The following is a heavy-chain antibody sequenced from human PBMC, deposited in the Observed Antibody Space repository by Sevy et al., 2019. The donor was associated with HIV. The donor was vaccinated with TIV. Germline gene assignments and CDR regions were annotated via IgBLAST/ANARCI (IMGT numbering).Heavy chain of an antibody. J-gene: IGHJ4*02. Sequence: GGSLRLSCAASGFTFSSYAMSWVRQTPGKGLEWVSAISGSGGSTYYADSVKGRFTISRDNSKNTLYLQMNSLRAEDTAVYYCAKSLGGWLRDIYFDYWGQGTLVTVSS. CDR2: ISGSGGST. D-gene: IGHD3-9*01. V-gene: IGHV3-23*01. CDR3: AKSLGGWLRDIYFDY. CDR1: GFTFSSYA.